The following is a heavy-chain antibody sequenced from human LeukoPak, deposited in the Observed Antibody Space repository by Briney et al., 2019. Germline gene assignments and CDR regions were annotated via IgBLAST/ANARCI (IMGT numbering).Heavy chain of an antibody. CDR2: MSSGSSYI. J-gene: IGHJ5*02. D-gene: IGHD6-13*01. V-gene: IGHV3-21*01. CDR1: GFTVNNKY. CDR3: ARDLRGSSWYEGRGNWFDP. Sequence: PGGSLRLSCAASGFTVNNKYMTWVRQAPGKGLEWVSSMSSGSSYIYYADSVKGRFTISRDNAKNSLYLQMNSLRAEDTAVYYCARDLRGSSWYEGRGNWFDPWGQGTLVTVSS.